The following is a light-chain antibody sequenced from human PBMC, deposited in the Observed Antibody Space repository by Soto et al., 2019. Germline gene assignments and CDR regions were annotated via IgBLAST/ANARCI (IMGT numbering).Light chain of an antibody. CDR3: LQDYTYPYT. V-gene: IGKV1-6*01. CDR1: QSISSY. Sequence: IQMTQSPSSLSASVGDRVTITCRASQSISSYLNWYQQKPGKAPNLLIYAASSLQSGVPPRFSGSGSGTDFTLAISSLQPEDFATYYCLQDYTYPYTFGQGTKVDI. J-gene: IGKJ2*01. CDR2: AAS.